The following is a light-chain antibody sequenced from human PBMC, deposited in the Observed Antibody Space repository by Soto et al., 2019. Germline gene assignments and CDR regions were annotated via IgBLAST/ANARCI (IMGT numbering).Light chain of an antibody. V-gene: IGLV2-14*03. Sequence: SVLTQPASVTGAPGQSIAISCTGTSSDIGAYNYVSWYQHHPDKAPKLMIYDVTNRPSGVSNRFSGSKSGNTASLTISGLQAEDEADYYCRSYTNNTTPYVFGTGTKVTVL. CDR3: RSYTNNTTPYV. CDR2: DVT. CDR1: SSDIGAYNY. J-gene: IGLJ1*01.